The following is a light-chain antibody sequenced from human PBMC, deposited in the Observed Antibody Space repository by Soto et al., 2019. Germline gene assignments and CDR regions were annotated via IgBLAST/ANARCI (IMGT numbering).Light chain of an antibody. CDR3: QQYGSSPLT. Sequence: EIVLTQSPGTLSLSPGERVTLSCRASQSVSSSYLAWYQQRPGQAPRLLIYGASSKATGIPDRFSGSGSGTDFTLTISRLEPEDVAVYYCQQYGSSPLTFGGGTKVDIK. CDR2: GAS. V-gene: IGKV3-20*01. J-gene: IGKJ4*01. CDR1: QSVSSSY.